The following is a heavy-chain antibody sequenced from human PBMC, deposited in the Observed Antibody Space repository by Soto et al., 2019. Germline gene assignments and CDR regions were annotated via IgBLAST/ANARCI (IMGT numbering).Heavy chain of an antibody. CDR1: GFTFSSYA. D-gene: IGHD3-10*01. CDR2: ISYDGSNK. V-gene: IGHV3-30-3*01. J-gene: IGHJ4*02. CDR3: ARGGGSGSYCDY. Sequence: GGSLRLSCAASGFTFSSYAMHWVRQAPGKGLEWVAVISYDGSNKYYADSVKGRLTISRDNSKNTLYLQMNSLRAEDTAVYYCARGGGSGSYCDYWGQGTLVTVSS.